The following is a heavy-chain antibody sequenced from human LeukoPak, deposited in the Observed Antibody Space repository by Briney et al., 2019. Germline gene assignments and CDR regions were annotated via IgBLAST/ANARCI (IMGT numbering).Heavy chain of an antibody. D-gene: IGHD4-17*01. J-gene: IGHJ4*02. CDR1: EFTFSSYA. CDR3: AKNLRGDYIIRCDY. V-gene: IGHV3-23*01. CDR2: ISGSGGST. Sequence: GGSPRLSCAASEFTFSSYAMSWVRQAPGKGLEWVSTISGSGGSTYYADSVKGRFTISRDNSKNTLYLQMNSLRAEDTAVYYCAKNLRGDYIIRCDYWGQGTLVTVSS.